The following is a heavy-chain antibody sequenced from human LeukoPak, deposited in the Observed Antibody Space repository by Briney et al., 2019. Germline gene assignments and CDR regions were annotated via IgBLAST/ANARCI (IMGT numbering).Heavy chain of an antibody. CDR2: IYYSGSN. CDR3: ARGIIGVAITGAFDI. Sequence: SETLSLTCTVSGGSISNYYWNWIRQPPGRGLEWIGYIYYSGSNSYNPSLKSRVTISVDTSKSHFSLKLSSVTAADTAIYYCARGIIGVAITGAFDIWGQGTMVTVSS. CDR1: GGSISNYY. D-gene: IGHD3-3*02. J-gene: IGHJ3*02. V-gene: IGHV4-59*01.